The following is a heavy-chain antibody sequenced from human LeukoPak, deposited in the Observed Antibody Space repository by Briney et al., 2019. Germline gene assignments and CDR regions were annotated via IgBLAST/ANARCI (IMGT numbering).Heavy chain of an antibody. J-gene: IGHJ3*02. CDR3: ARGGSSSSDAFDI. V-gene: IGHV1-69*04. CDR1: GGTFSSYA. Sequence: GASVKVSCKASGGTFSSYAISWVRQAPGQGLEWMGRIIPILGIANYAQKFQGRVTITADKITSTAYMELSSLRSEDTAVYYCARGGSSSSDAFDIWGQGTMVTVSS. CDR2: IIPILGIA. D-gene: IGHD6-13*01.